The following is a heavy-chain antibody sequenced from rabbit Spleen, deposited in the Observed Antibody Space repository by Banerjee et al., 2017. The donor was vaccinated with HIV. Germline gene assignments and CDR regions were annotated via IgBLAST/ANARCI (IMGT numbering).Heavy chain of an antibody. CDR2: IYGGAGGTT. V-gene: IGHV1S40*01. CDR1: GFSFSSAYW. D-gene: IGHD6-1*01. CDR3: ARGIPYGFAGDTYPPYAMDL. J-gene: IGHJ3*01. Sequence: QSLEESGGDLVKPGASLTLTCTASGFSFSSAYWICWVRQAPGKGLEWIACIYGGAGGTTYYASWPKGRFTISKTSSTTVTLQMTSLTAADTATCFCARGIPYGFAGDTYPPYAMDLWGQGTLVTVS.